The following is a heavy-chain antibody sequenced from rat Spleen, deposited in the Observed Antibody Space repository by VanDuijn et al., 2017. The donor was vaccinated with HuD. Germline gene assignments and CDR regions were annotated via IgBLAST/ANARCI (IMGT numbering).Heavy chain of an antibody. D-gene: IGHD1-11*01. J-gene: IGHJ2*01. CDR1: GFSLGTYN. CDR3: ARHLDSGGYFDY. Sequence: QVQLKETGPDLVQLTQTLSITCTVSGFSLGTYNVHWVRQPQGKGLEWMGAMWNGGGTDYNSPFKSRLSISRDTSKSQVFLKMNSLQTDDTANYFCARHLDSGGYFDYWGQGVMVTVSS. CDR2: MWNGGGT. V-gene: IGHV2-64*01.